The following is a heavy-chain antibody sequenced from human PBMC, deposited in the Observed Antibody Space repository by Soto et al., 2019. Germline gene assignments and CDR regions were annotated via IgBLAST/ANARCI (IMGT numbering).Heavy chain of an antibody. D-gene: IGHD2-8*01. V-gene: IGHV4-4*07. CDR2: IYASGST. CDR1: GGSISSLY. Sequence: SETLSLTCTVSGGSISSLYWSWIRQPAGKGLEWIGRIYASGSTNYNPSLKSRVTMSLDTSRNQFSLKVTSVTAADTAVYYCARDPSDCTNGVCYPRYYYGMDVWGQGTTVTVSS. J-gene: IGHJ6*02. CDR3: ARDPSDCTNGVCYPRYYYGMDV.